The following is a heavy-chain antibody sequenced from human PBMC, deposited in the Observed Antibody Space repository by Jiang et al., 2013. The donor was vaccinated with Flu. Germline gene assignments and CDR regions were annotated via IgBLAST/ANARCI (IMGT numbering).Heavy chain of an antibody. CDR1: GGSISSSNW. D-gene: IGHD1-26*01. V-gene: IGHV4-4*02. J-gene: IGHJ3*02. CDR2: IYHSGST. CDR3: ARSFAQWELPRYDAFDI. Sequence: GSGLVKPSGTLSLTCAVSGGSISSSNWWSWVRQPPGKGLEWIGEIYHSGSTNYNPSLKSRVTISVDKSKNQFSLKLSSVTAADTAVYYCARSFAQWELPRYDAFDIWGQGTMVTVSS.